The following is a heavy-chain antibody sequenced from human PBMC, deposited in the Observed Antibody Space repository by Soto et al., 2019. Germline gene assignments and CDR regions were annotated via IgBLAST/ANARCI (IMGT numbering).Heavy chain of an antibody. Sequence: PGGSLRLSCAASGFTFSSYGMTWVRQAPGKGLEWLSTIRGSGGGTTYADSVQGRFTISRDNSKNTLYLQMDSLRADDMAVYYCAREGGSIGGWFGRKFDSWGQGTQVTVSS. D-gene: IGHD6-19*01. V-gene: IGHV3-23*01. CDR3: AREGGSIGGWFGRKFDS. J-gene: IGHJ4*02. CDR2: IRGSGGGT. CDR1: GFTFSSYG.